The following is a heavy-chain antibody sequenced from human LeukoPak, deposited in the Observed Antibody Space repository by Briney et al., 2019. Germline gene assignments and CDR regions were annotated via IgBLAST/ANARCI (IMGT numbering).Heavy chain of an antibody. V-gene: IGHV6-1*01. D-gene: IGHD3-9*01. J-gene: IGHJ5*02. CDR2: TYYRSQGYN. CDR3: ARGHYDILTGYYEDNWFDP. CDR1: GDSVSSNSAA. Sequence: SQILSLTSAIPGDSVSSNSAAWNWIRQSPSRGLEWLGRTYYRSQGYNDYAVSVKSRITINPDTSKNQFSLQLNSVTPEDTAVYYCARGHYDILTGYYEDNWFDPWGQGTLVTVSS.